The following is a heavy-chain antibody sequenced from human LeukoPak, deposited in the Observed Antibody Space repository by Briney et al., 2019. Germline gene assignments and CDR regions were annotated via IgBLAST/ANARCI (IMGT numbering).Heavy chain of an antibody. D-gene: IGHD3-22*01. V-gene: IGHV1-8*01. Sequence: ASVKVSCKASGYTFTSYDINWVRQATGQGLEWMGWMNPNSGYTGYAQKFQGSVTMTSNTSINTTYMELSSLTSEDTAVYYCARLLDSGGYYSPLDYWGQGPLVTVSS. J-gene: IGHJ4*02. CDR2: MNPNSGYT. CDR3: ARLLDSGGYYSPLDY. CDR1: GYTFTSYD.